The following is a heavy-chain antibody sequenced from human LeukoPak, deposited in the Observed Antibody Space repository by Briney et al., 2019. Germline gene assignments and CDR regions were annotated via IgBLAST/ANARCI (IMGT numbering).Heavy chain of an antibody. CDR3: AKEDCSSTSCYDMMGRDY. J-gene: IGHJ4*02. D-gene: IGHD2-2*01. Sequence: GGSLRLSCAASGFTFSNYSMNWVRQAPGKGLEWVAVISYDGSNKYYADSVKGRFTISRDNSKNTLYLQMNSLRAEDTAVYYCAKEDCSSTSCYDMMGRDYWGQGTLVTVSS. CDR1: GFTFSNYS. V-gene: IGHV3-30*18. CDR2: ISYDGSNK.